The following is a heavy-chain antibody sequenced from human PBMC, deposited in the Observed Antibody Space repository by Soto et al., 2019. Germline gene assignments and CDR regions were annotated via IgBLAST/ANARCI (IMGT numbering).Heavy chain of an antibody. CDR3: AKGGFCSRSSCYRFYYYDGIDV. CDR2: ISGSGGST. Sequence: GGSLRLSCAASGFTFSSSAMSWVRQAPGKGLEWVSTISGSGGSTYYADSVKGRFTISRDNSKNTLYLQMSNLRAEDTAVYYCAKGGFCSRSSCYRFYYYDGIDVWGQGTTVTVSS. D-gene: IGHD2-2*03. V-gene: IGHV3-23*01. J-gene: IGHJ6*02. CDR1: GFTFSSSA.